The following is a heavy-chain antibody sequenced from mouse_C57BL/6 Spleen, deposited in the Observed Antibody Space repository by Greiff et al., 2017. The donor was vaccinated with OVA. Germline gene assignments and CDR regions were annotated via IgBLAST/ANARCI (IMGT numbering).Heavy chain of an antibody. D-gene: IGHD1-1*02. Sequence: VKLQQSGPGLVQPSQSLSITCTVSGFSLTSYGVHWVRQSPGKGLEWLGVIWRGGSTDYNAAFMSRLSITKDNSKSHVFFKMNSLQADDTAIYYCAKNLPGGYAMDDWGQGTSVTVSS. J-gene: IGHJ4*01. CDR3: AKNLPGGYAMDD. V-gene: IGHV2-5*01. CDR1: GFSLTSYG. CDR2: IWRGGST.